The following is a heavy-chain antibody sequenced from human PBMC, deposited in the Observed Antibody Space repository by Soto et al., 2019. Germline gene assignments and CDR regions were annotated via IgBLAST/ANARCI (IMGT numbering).Heavy chain of an antibody. J-gene: IGHJ4*02. D-gene: IGHD3-22*01. V-gene: IGHV2-70*11. CDR1: GFSLSTSGMC. CDR3: ARTRFSYYDSSGYYAPFDY. CDR2: IDWDDDK. Sequence: SGPTLVNPTQTLTLTCTFSGFSLSTSGMCVSWIRQPPGKALEWLARIDWDDDKYYSTSLKTRLTISKDTSKNQVVLTMTNMDPVDTATYYCARTRFSYYDSSGYYAPFDYWGQGTLVTVSS.